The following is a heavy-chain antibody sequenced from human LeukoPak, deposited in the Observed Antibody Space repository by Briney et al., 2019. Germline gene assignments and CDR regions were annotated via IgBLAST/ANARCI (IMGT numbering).Heavy chain of an antibody. CDR2: ISYIGCT. CDR1: GGSISSSSYY. Sequence: PSETLSLTCTVSGGSISSSSYYWGWIRQPPAKRLEWIGYISYIGCTNYNSSLKSRVTISIDTSKNQFSLKLSSVTAADTAVYYCARDLVTVTKGFDIWGQGTMVSVSS. V-gene: IGHV4-61*01. CDR3: ARDLVTVTKGFDI. D-gene: IGHD4-17*01. J-gene: IGHJ3*02.